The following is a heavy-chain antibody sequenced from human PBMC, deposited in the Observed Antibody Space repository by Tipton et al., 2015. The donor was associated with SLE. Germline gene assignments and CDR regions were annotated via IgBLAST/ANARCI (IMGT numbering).Heavy chain of an antibody. CDR1: GGSTSSGGYY. Sequence: TLSLTCTVSGGSTSSGGYYWNWIRQHPGKGLEWIGYIFHSGTTFYNPSLKSRVMMAVDTSKNQFSLRLSSVTAADTAVYYCARGMVTWRGAIVGVDVWGQGTTVNVSS. J-gene: IGHJ6*02. CDR2: IFHSGTT. V-gene: IGHV4-31*03. CDR3: ARGMVTWRGAIVGVDV. D-gene: IGHD2-21*02.